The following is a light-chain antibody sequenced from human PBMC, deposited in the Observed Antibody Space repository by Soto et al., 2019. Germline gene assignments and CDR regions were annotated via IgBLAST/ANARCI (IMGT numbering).Light chain of an antibody. CDR1: QSINSW. Sequence: IQITQSPSPLSSSVGDRVTITCRASQSINSWLAWYQQKPGKAPNLLIYDASSLESGVPSRFSGSGSGTEFTLTISSLQPDDFATYYCQQYDSYSPTFGQGTKVDIK. CDR3: QQYDSYSPT. CDR2: DAS. J-gene: IGKJ1*01. V-gene: IGKV1-5*01.